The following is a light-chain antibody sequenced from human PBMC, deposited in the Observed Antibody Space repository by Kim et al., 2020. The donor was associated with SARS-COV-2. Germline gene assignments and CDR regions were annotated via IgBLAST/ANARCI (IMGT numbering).Light chain of an antibody. V-gene: IGKV1-12*01. CDR1: QNINDR. Sequence: GDTVSSPCRASQNINDRLAWYQQKPGKAPKVLIYAASSLQSGVPSRFSGSGSGIDFTLTVSSLQPEDSATYYCQQAKSFPITFGRGTRLEIK. CDR3: QQAKSFPIT. CDR2: AAS. J-gene: IGKJ5*01.